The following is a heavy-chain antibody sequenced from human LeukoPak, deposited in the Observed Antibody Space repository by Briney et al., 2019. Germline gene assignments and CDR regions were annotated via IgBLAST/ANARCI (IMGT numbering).Heavy chain of an antibody. CDR1: GFTFSSYW. D-gene: IGHD3-22*01. CDR2: IKQDGSEK. Sequence: GGSLRLSCAASGFTFSSYWMSWVRQAPGKGLEWVANIKQDGSEKYYVDSVKGRFTISRDNAKNSLYLQMNSLRAEDTAVYHCARDKDYYDSSGPAIDYWGQGTLVTVSS. CDR3: ARDKDYYDSSGPAIDY. J-gene: IGHJ4*02. V-gene: IGHV3-7*01.